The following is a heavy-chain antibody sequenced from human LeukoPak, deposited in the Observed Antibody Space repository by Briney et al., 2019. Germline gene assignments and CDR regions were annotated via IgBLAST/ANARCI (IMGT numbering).Heavy chain of an antibody. J-gene: IGHJ5*02. V-gene: IGHV3-30*02. Sequence: PGGSLRLSCAASGYTFSSYGMHWVPQAPGKGLEWVAFIRYDGSNKYYADSVKGRFTISRDNSKNTLYLQMNSLRAEDTAVYYCAKSGYDFGGWFDPWGQGTLVTVSS. CDR1: GYTFSSYG. CDR2: IRYDGSNK. CDR3: AKSGYDFGGWFDP. D-gene: IGHD5-12*01.